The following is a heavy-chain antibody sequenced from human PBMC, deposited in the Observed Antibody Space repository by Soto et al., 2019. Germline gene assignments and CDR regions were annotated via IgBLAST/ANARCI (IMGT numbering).Heavy chain of an antibody. CDR1: AYSFTTYH. Sequence: GASVKVSCKASAYSFTTYHIHWVRQAPGQGLEWMGLINPDAGATNYAQRFQGRLRLTRDTSTSTVYMELRSLRFDDTAVYYCARGDIVLVPAFAANWFHPWGQGTFVTVS. CDR2: INPDAGAT. D-gene: IGHD2-2*01. J-gene: IGHJ5*02. CDR3: ARGDIVLVPAFAANWFHP. V-gene: IGHV1-46*01.